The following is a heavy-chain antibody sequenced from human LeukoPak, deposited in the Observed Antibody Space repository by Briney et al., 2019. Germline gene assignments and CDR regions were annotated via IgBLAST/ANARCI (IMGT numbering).Heavy chain of an antibody. D-gene: IGHD2-8*01. CDR3: ARDHNVADV. Sequence: GGSLRLTCEASGFTFSHYWMTWYRQAPGKGLEWVANLNQDGSVQAYGDSVRGRFTISRDNAKNSVYIQMSSLRVEDTAMYYCARDHNVADVWGQGTMVTVSS. CDR1: GFTFSHYW. CDR2: LNQDGSVQ. V-gene: IGHV3-7*01. J-gene: IGHJ3*01.